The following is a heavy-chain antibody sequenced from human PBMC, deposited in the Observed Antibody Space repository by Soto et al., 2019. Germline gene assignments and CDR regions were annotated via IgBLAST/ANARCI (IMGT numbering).Heavy chain of an antibody. CDR3: VRYCSSTSCYVFVY. CDR2: ISGSGGST. Sequence: EVQLLESGGGLVQPGGSLRLSCAASGFTFSSYAMSWVRQAPGKGLEWVSAISGSGGSTYYADSVKGRFTISRDNSKNTLYLQMNSLRAEDTAVYYCVRYCSSTSCYVFVYWGQGTLVTVS. J-gene: IGHJ4*02. D-gene: IGHD2-2*01. V-gene: IGHV3-23*01. CDR1: GFTFSSYA.